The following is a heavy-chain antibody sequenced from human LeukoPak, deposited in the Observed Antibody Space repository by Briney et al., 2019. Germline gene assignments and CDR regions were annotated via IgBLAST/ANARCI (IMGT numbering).Heavy chain of an antibody. CDR2: IRSKAYGGTT. V-gene: IGHV3-49*04. Sequence: GGSLRLSCTASGFTFGDYAMSWVRQAPGKGLEWVGFIRSKAYGGTTEYAASVKGRFTISRDDSKSIAYLQMNGLKTEDTAVYYCTRAATGIQLWLGDYFDYWGQGTLVTVSS. CDR1: GFTFGDYA. J-gene: IGHJ4*02. CDR3: TRAATGIQLWLGDYFDY. D-gene: IGHD5-18*01.